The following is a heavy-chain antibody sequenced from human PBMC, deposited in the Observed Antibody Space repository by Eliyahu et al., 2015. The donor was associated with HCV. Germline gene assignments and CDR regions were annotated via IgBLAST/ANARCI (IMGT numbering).Heavy chain of an antibody. V-gene: IGHV3-30*04. CDR3: VRTNSGWGTSFDY. Sequence: VQLVESGGGVVQSGRSLRLSCAASGFTFXDFAXHWVXXAPGKGLEWVXVXSYDGSNKXYADSVKGRFTISRDNSKNTLYLQMNSLRAEDTAVYYCVRTNSGWGTSFDYWGQGTLVTVSS. D-gene: IGHD6-19*01. CDR1: GFTFXDFA. CDR2: XSYDGSNK. J-gene: IGHJ4*02.